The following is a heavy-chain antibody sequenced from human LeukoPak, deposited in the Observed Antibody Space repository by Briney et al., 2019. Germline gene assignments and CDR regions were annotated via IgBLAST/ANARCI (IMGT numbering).Heavy chain of an antibody. V-gene: IGHV4-39*01. D-gene: IGHD3-22*01. CDR3: ARQKSYYDSSGYWFDY. CDR2: IYYSGST. Sequence: SETLSLTCTVSGGSISSSSYYWGWIRQPPGTGLEWIGSIYYSGSTYYNPSLKSRVTISVDTSKSQFSLKLSSVTAADTAVYYCARQKSYYDSSGYWFDYWGQGTLVTVSS. CDR1: GGSISSSSYY. J-gene: IGHJ4*02.